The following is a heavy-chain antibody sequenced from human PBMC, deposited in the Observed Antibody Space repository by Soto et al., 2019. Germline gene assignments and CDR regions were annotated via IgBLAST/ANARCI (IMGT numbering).Heavy chain of an antibody. D-gene: IGHD1-26*01. CDR1: GVDFSSEV. J-gene: IGHJ6*02. CDR3: AKVGPSYYYGMDV. Sequence: GGSPRLSCAASGVDFSSEVMCWVRQAPGKGLEWVSSISGSGRTIYHADSMRGRFAISRDNSKNSLYLQLNNLRVDDTAVYYCAKVGPSYYYGMDVWGQGTTVTVSS. CDR2: ISGSGRTI. V-gene: IGHV3-23*01.